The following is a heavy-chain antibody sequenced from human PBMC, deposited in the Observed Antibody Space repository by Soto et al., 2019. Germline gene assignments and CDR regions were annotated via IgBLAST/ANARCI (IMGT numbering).Heavy chain of an antibody. D-gene: IGHD6-19*01. CDR1: GFTFFAYW. J-gene: IGHJ5*01. V-gene: IGHV3-74*01. CDR3: AKEGGCRGLGGENWFDS. CDR2: INSDGSHT. Sequence: EVQLVESGGGLVQPGGSLRLSCAASGFTFFAYWIHWVRQVPGKGLVWVSRINSDGSHTSYADSVRGRFTISRDNSKNTVDLQMDRLAAGDPAGYFCAKEGGCRGLGGENWFDSWGQGSLVTVSS.